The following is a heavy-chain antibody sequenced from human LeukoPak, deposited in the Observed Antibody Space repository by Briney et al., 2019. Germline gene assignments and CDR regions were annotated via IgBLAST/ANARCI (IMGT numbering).Heavy chain of an antibody. CDR2: IYYSGST. J-gene: IGHJ6*02. D-gene: IGHD6-13*01. Sequence: SETLSLTCTVSGGSISSGGYYWSWIRQHPGKGLEWIGYIYYSGSTYYNPSLKSRVTISVDTSKNQFSLKLSSVTAADTAVYYCARTDYSSSWPYYYYGMDVWGQGTTVTVSS. CDR1: GGSISSGGYY. CDR3: ARTDYSSSWPYYYYGMDV. V-gene: IGHV4-31*03.